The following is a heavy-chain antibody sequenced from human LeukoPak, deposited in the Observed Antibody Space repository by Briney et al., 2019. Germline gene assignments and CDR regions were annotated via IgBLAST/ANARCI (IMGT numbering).Heavy chain of an antibody. CDR1: GFTFSSYS. V-gene: IGHV3-21*01. D-gene: IGHD3-22*01. CDR3: ARSMIVVVAIDY. Sequence: GGSLRLSCAASGFTFSSYSMNWVRQAPGKGLEWVSSISSSSSYIYYEDSVKGRFTISRDNAKNSLYLQMNSLRAEDTAVYYCARSMIVVVAIDYWGQGTLVTVSS. J-gene: IGHJ4*02. CDR2: ISSSSSYI.